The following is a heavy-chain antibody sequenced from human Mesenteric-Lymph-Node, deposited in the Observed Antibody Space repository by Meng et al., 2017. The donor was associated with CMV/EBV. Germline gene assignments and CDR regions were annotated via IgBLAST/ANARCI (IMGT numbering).Heavy chain of an antibody. J-gene: IGHJ4*02. D-gene: IGHD3/OR15-3a*01. CDR3: ARDFSGFWTIDY. Sequence: GESLKISCAASGFIFSSHAMHWVRQAPGKGLEWVAVIQYDGGDKRYADSVKGRFTTSRDNSKNTLYLQMDSLRSEDTALYYCARDFSGFWTIDYWGLGTLVTVSS. CDR2: IQYDGGDK. CDR1: GFIFSSHA. V-gene: IGHV3-30*04.